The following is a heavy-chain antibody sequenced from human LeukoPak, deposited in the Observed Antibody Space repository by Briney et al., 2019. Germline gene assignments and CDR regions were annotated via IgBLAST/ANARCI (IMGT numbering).Heavy chain of an antibody. CDR3: ARGPHALDY. CDR1: GFTLSSYS. CDR2: IRIGSSTI. J-gene: IGHJ4*02. V-gene: IGHV3-48*01. Sequence: GGSLRLSCAASGFTLSSYSMNWVRQAPGKGLEWVSYIRIGSSTIHYADSVKGRFTISRDNAKNSLYLQMNSLRAEDTAVYYCARGPHALDYWGQGTLVTVSS.